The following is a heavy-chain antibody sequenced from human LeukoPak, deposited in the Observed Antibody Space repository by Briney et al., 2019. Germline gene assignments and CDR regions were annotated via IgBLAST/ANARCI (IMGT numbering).Heavy chain of an antibody. J-gene: IGHJ3*02. CDR1: GGSINRGSFY. V-gene: IGHV4-39*01. CDR2: NYYSGST. CDR3: ARTPPKNGFDI. Sequence: PSETLSLTRTVAGGSINRGSFYSGRIRQPPWKGLEWIGNNYYSGSTYYNLSLKSRVTISVDTSKKQFSMKLNSVTAADTAVYYCARTPPKNGFDIWGQGTMVTVSS.